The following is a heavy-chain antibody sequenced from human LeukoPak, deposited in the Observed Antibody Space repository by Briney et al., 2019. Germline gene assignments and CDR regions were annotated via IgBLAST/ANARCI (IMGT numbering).Heavy chain of an antibody. CDR2: MNPNSGNT. CDR3: ARDLSGGRRVPEYFQH. J-gene: IGHJ1*01. D-gene: IGHD2-15*01. Sequence: GASVKVSCKASGYTFTSYDINWVRQATGQGLEWMGWMNPNSGNTGYAQKFRGRVTMTRDTSISTTYMELSRLRSDDTAVYYCARDLSGGRRVPEYFQHWGQGTLVTVSS. V-gene: IGHV1-8*01. CDR1: GYTFTSYD.